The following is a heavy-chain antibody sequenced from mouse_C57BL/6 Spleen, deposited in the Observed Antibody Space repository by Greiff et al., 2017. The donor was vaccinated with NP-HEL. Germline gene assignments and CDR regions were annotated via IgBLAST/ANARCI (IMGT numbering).Heavy chain of an antibody. D-gene: IGHD2-3*01. Sequence: EVQGVESGPELVKPGASVKISCKASGYSFTDYNMNWVKQSNGKSLEWIGVINPNYGTTSYNQKFKGKATLTVDQSSSTAYMQLNSLTSEDSAVYYCARADYDGYPHWYFDVWGTGTTVTVSS. J-gene: IGHJ1*03. CDR2: INPNYGTT. V-gene: IGHV1-39*01. CDR1: GYSFTDYN. CDR3: ARADYDGYPHWYFDV.